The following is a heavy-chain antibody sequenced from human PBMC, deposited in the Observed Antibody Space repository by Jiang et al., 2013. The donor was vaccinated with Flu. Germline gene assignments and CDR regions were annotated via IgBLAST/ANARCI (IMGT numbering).Heavy chain of an antibody. CDR3: AKARDWENYYFYSMDV. V-gene: IGHV3-23*01. CDR2: ISASGGTS. D-gene: IGHD2-21*02. J-gene: IGHJ6*02. Sequence: PGEGLEWVSAISASGGTSYYADSVKGRFTLSRDNARNALFLQMNSLRAEDTAVYYCAKARDWENYYFYSMDVWGQGTTVTVSS.